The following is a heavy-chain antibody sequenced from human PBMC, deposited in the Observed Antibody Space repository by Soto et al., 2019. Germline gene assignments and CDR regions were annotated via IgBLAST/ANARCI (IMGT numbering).Heavy chain of an antibody. CDR3: ARSDGYNFNWLDS. Sequence: QVQLVQSGAEVKTPGASVKVSCKASGYTFATYDINWVRQAPGQGLEWMGWMNPNSGNTGYAQKFQGRLTMTRDTALSVAHRELRSLRNEDTAVYYCARSDGYNFNWLDSWGQGTLVTVSA. CDR1: GYTFATYD. CDR2: MNPNSGNT. J-gene: IGHJ5*01. V-gene: IGHV1-8*01. D-gene: IGHD2-21*01.